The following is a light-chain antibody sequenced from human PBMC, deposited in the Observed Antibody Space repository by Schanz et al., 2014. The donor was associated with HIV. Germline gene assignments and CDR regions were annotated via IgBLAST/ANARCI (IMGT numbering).Light chain of an antibody. V-gene: IGKV3-15*01. CDR1: QSISNN. Sequence: EIVMTQSPATLYVSPGEGATLSCRASQSISNNLAWYQHKPGQAPRLLIYGAFTRATGIPVRFSGRGSGTEFTLTISGLQSEDFALYYCQQYNNWPGTFGQGTRVEI. J-gene: IGKJ1*01. CDR2: GAF. CDR3: QQYNNWPGT.